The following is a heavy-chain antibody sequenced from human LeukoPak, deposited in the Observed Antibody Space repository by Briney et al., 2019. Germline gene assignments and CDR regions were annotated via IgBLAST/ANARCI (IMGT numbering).Heavy chain of an antibody. D-gene: IGHD4-17*01. CDR1: GFPFTTYA. V-gene: IGHV3-23*01. CDR2: ISGSDGGT. Sequence: PGGSLRLSCAASGFPFTTYAMSWVRQAPGKGLEWVSAISGSDGGTHYADSVKGRFTSSRDNSNDTLYLQMNSLRADDTAVYYRARLRNTMTTPRFDYRGQGTLVTVSS. J-gene: IGHJ4*02. CDR3: ARLRNTMTTPRFDY.